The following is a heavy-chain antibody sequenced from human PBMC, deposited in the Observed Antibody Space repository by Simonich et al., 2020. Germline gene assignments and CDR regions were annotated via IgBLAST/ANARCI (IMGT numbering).Heavy chain of an antibody. Sequence: EVQLVESGGGLVKPGGSLRLSCAASGFTFSSYSMNWVRQAPGKGLEGVSSISSSSSYIYYADSVKGRFTISRDNANNSLYLQMNSLRAEDTAVYYCARWIAVAGTGAYGMDVWGQGTTVTVSS. D-gene: IGHD6-19*01. J-gene: IGHJ6*02. V-gene: IGHV3-21*01. CDR2: ISSSSSYI. CDR1: GFTFSSYS. CDR3: ARWIAVAGTGAYGMDV.